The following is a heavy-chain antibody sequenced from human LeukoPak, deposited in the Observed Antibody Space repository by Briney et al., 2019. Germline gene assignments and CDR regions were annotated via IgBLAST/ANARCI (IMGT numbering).Heavy chain of an antibody. Sequence: ASVKVSCKASGYTFTSYDINWVRQATGQGLEWMGWMNPNSGGTNYAQKFQGRVTMTRDTSISTAYMELSRLRSDDTAVYYCGGTRYSGSQIDYWGQGTLVTVSS. CDR3: GGTRYSGSQIDY. J-gene: IGHJ4*02. CDR2: MNPNSGGT. V-gene: IGHV1-2*02. D-gene: IGHD1-26*01. CDR1: GYTFTSYD.